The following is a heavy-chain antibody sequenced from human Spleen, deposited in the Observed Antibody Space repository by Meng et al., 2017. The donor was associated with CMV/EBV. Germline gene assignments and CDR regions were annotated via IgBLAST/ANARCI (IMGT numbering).Heavy chain of an antibody. Sequence: ESLKISCAASGFTVSSNYMSWVRQAPGKGLEWIGEINHSGSTNYNPSLKSRVTISVDTSKNQFSLKLSSVTAADTAVYYCARSRARYSSGWYYGRDGFDPWGQGTLVTVSS. CDR3: ARSRARYSSGWYYGRDGFDP. CDR1: GFTVSSNY. J-gene: IGHJ5*02. V-gene: IGHV4-34*01. CDR2: INHSGST. D-gene: IGHD6-19*01.